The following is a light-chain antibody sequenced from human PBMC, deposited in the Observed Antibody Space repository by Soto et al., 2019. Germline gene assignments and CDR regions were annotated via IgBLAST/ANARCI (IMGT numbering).Light chain of an antibody. CDR1: QSIRSY. J-gene: IGKJ1*01. Sequence: DIQMTQSPSSLSASVGDRVTITCRASQSIRSYLNWYQQKPGKAPELLIYDASSLQSGVPSRFSGSGSGTDFALTITSLQPEDFATYYCQQSYRTPPTFGQGTKVEVK. CDR2: DAS. CDR3: QQSYRTPPT. V-gene: IGKV1-39*01.